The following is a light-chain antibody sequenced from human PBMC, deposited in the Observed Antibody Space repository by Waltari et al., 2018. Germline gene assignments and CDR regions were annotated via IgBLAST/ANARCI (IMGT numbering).Light chain of an antibody. CDR2: DVN. CDR1: SNDVGGYKY. J-gene: IGLJ2*01. CDR3: SSYTSRTSVI. V-gene: IGLV2-14*03. Sequence: QSALTQPASVSGSPGQSITISCTGTSNDVGGYKYVSWYQQHPGKAPKLLIYDVNNRPAGVSSRFSGSKSGNRASLTISGLQAGDEADYFCSSYTSRTSVIFGGGTKVTVL.